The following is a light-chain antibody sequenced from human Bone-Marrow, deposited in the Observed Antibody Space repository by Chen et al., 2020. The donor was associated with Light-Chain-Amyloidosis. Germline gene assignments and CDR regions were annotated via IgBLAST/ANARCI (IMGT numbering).Light chain of an antibody. CDR1: DLPTKY. CDR3: QSADSSGTYEVI. Sequence: SYELTQPPSVSVSPGQTASITCSGDDLPTKYAYWYQQKPGQAPVLVIHRDTERPSGISERFSGSSSGTTATLTISGVQAEDGADYHCQSADSSGTYEVIFGGGTKLTVL. J-gene: IGLJ2*01. V-gene: IGLV3-25*03. CDR2: RDT.